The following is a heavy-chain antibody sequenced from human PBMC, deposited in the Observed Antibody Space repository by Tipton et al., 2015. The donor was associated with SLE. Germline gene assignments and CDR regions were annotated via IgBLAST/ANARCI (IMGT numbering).Heavy chain of an antibody. Sequence: TLSLTCTVSGGSISSYYWGWIRQPPGKGLEWIGSIYHSGSTYYNPSLKSRVTISVDTSKNQFSLKLSSVTAAGTTVYYCARGVIMATPDYWGQGTLATVSA. CDR2: IYHSGST. CDR1: GGSISSYY. J-gene: IGHJ4*02. CDR3: ARGVIMATPDY. V-gene: IGHV4-39*07. D-gene: IGHD5-24*01.